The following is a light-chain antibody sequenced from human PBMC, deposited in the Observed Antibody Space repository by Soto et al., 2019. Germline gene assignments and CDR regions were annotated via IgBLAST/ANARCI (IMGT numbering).Light chain of an antibody. CDR1: QSVSSY. CDR2: GAS. CDR3: QQYNNWPLS. V-gene: IGKV3D-15*01. Sequence: LTQSPAARSFAPVDLATLSGRASQSVSSYLAWYQQKPGQAPRLLIYGASSRATGIPDRFSGSGSGTEFTLTISGLQSEDFALYFCQQYNNWPLSFGQGTRLEI. J-gene: IGKJ5*01.